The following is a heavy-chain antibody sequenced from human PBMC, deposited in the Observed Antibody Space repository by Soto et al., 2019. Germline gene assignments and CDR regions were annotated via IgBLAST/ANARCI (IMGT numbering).Heavy chain of an antibody. CDR1: GGSFSGYY. CDR3: ARGRSSWHRNFDY. CDR2: INHSGST. Sequence: SETLSLTCAVYGGSFSGYYWSWIRQPPGKGLEWIGEINHSGSTNYNPSLKSRVTISVDTSKNQFSLKLSSVTAADTAVYYCARGRSSWHRNFDYWGQGTLVTVSS. V-gene: IGHV4-34*01. J-gene: IGHJ4*02. D-gene: IGHD6-13*01.